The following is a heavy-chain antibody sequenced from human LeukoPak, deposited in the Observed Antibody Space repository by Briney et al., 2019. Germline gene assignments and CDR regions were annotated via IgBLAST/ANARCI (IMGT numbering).Heavy chain of an antibody. J-gene: IGHJ4*02. D-gene: IGHD6-19*01. Sequence: GGSLRLSCAASRFTFSSYGMHWVRQAPGKGLEWVAFIRYDGSNKYYADSVKGRFTISRDNSKNTLYLQMNSLRAEDTAVYYCARAEEQWLARIYYFDYWGQGTLVTVSS. CDR2: IRYDGSNK. V-gene: IGHV3-30*02. CDR3: ARAEEQWLARIYYFDY. CDR1: RFTFSSYG.